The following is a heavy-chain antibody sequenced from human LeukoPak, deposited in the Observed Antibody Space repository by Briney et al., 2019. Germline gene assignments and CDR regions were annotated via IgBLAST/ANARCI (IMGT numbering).Heavy chain of an antibody. D-gene: IGHD2-15*01. J-gene: IGHJ4*02. CDR1: GFTFSNYA. CDR2: IGENVENT. Sequence: GGSLRLSCAASGFTFSNYALHWVLQAPGKGLEYVSAIGENVENTFYANSVKGRFTISRDNSRNTLYLQMRRLRAEDMAVYHCARGRYCSGGKCHLDYWGRGTLVTVSS. V-gene: IGHV3-64*01. CDR3: ARGRYCSGGKCHLDY.